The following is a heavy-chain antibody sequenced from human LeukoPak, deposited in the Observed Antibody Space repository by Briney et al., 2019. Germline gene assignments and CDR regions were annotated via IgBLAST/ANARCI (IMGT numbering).Heavy chain of an antibody. CDR2: IIPILGIA. V-gene: IGHV1-69*04. D-gene: IGHD6-19*01. J-gene: IGHJ5*02. CDR3: ASLRYSSGLYNWFDP. CDR1: GGTFSSYA. Sequence: ASVKVSCKASGGTFSSYAISWVRQAPGQGLEWMGRIIPILGIANYAQKFQGRVTITADKSTSTAYMELSSLRSGDTAVYYCASLRYSSGLYNWFDPWGQGTLVTVSS.